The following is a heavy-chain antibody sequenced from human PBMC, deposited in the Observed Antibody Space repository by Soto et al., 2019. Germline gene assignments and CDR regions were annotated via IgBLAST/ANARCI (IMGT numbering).Heavy chain of an antibody. D-gene: IGHD3-10*01. CDR3: AKDLYIGYYYGSGANLYYYYYGMDV. CDR2: ISYDGSNK. V-gene: IGHV3-30*18. CDR1: GFTFSSYG. J-gene: IGHJ6*02. Sequence: GGSLRLSCAASGFTFSSYGMHWVRQAPGKGLEWVAVISYDGSNKYYADSVKGRFTISRDNSKNTLYLQMNGLRAEETAVYYCAKDLYIGYYYGSGANLYYYYYGMDVWGQGTTVTVSS.